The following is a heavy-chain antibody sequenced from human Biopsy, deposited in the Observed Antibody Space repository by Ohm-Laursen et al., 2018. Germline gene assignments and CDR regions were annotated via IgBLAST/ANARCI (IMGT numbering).Heavy chain of an antibody. CDR3: ARIAAAGWDDY. CDR2: ISGYNGNT. D-gene: IGHD6-25*01. J-gene: IGHJ4*02. V-gene: IGHV1-18*01. CDR1: GYKFTSYG. Sequence: SVTVSCNASGYKFTSYGMSWVRQAPGQGFEWLGRISGYNGNTNYAQKFQGRITMTIDAATSTGYMDLRSLKSNDTAVYYCARIAAAGWDDYWGQGTLVTVSS.